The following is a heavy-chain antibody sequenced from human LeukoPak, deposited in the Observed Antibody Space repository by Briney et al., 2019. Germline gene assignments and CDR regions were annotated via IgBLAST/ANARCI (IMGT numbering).Heavy chain of an antibody. J-gene: IGHJ3*02. V-gene: IGHV4-59*08. CDR1: GGSISSYY. CDR2: IYYSGST. D-gene: IGHD3-22*01. Sequence: SETLSLTFTVSGGSISSYYWSWIRQPPGKGLEWIGYIYYSGSTNYNPSPESRVSISVDTSKNQFSLKLSSVTAADTAVYYCAGSITMIPVGTFDIWGQGTMVTVSS. CDR3: AGSITMIPVGTFDI.